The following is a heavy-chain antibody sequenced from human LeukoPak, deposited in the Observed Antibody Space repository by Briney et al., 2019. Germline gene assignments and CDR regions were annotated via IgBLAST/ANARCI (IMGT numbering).Heavy chain of an antibody. J-gene: IGHJ4*02. V-gene: IGHV3-30*02. D-gene: IGHD4-17*01. CDR2: IRYHGSDK. CDR3: ARVPYGDPYFDY. CDR1: AFTFRSYG. Sequence: PGGSLRLSCAASAFTFRSYGMHWVRQAPGKGLEWVAFIRYHGSDKYYADSVKDRFTISRDNSKNTLYLQMNSLRAEDTAVYYCARVPYGDPYFDYWGQGTLVTVSS.